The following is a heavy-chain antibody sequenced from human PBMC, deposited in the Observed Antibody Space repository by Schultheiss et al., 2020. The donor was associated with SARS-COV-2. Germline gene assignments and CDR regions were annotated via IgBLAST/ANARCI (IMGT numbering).Heavy chain of an antibody. V-gene: IGHV1-8*01. J-gene: IGHJ4*02. D-gene: IGHD6-13*01. CDR2: MNPNSGNT. Sequence: ASVKVSCKASGYTFTSYDINWVRQATGQGLEWMGWMNPNSGNTGYAQKFQGRVTMTRNTSISTAYMELSSLRSEDTAVYYCALEGSSSWYGPEGYYFDYWGQGTLVTVSS. CDR3: ALEGSSSWYGPEGYYFDY. CDR1: GYTFTSYD.